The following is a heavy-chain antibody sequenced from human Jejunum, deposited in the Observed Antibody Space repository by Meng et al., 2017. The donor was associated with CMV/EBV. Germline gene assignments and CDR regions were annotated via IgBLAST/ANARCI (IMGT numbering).Heavy chain of an antibody. Sequence: VSGGSITYNSWGWIRQSARKGLEWIGSISYSGSTNYNPSLKSRVTISMDTSENQFSLKVSSVTAGDTAVYYCARWSGSGNYPFADYWGQGTLVTVSS. J-gene: IGHJ4*02. CDR1: GGSITYNS. D-gene: IGHD3-10*01. CDR2: ISYSGST. V-gene: IGHV4-59*01. CDR3: ARWSGSGNYPFADY.